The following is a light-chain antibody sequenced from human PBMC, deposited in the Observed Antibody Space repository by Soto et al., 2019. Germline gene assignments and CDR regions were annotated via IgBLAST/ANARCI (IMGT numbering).Light chain of an antibody. Sequence: EIVLTQSPATLSLSPGERATLSCRASQSVSSYLAWYQQKPGQAPRLLIYDASNRATGIPARFSGSGSGTDFTLTISSLEPEDFAFYYCQQRSNGPITVGQGTRLEIK. CDR3: QQRSNGPIT. V-gene: IGKV3-11*01. CDR2: DAS. J-gene: IGKJ5*01. CDR1: QSVSSY.